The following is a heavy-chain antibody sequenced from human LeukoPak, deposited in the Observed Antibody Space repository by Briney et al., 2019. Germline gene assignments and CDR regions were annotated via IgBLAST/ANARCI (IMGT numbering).Heavy chain of an antibody. Sequence: GGSLRLSCAASGFTVSSNYMSWVRQAPGKGLEWVSIIYSDGSTYYADSVKGRFTISRDNSKNTLYLQVNSLRAEDTAVYYCARDSHYYDSSGYYQAFDNWGQGTLVTVSA. CDR1: GFTVSSNY. CDR2: IYSDGST. D-gene: IGHD3-22*01. V-gene: IGHV3-66*01. J-gene: IGHJ4*02. CDR3: ARDSHYYDSSGYYQAFDN.